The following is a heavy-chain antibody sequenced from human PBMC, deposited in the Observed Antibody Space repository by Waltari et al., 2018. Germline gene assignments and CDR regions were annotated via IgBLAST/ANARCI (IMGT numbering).Heavy chain of an antibody. CDR1: GGSISSSSYY. V-gene: IGHV4-39*01. CDR2: IYYSGCT. CDR3: ARTPSSDAFDI. J-gene: IGHJ3*02. Sequence: QLQLQESGPGLVKPSETLSLTCTVSGGSISSSSYYWGWIRQPPGKGLEWIGSIYYSGCTYYNPSLKSGVTISGDTSKNQFSLKLSSVTAADTAVYYCARTPSSDAFDIWGQGTMVTVSS.